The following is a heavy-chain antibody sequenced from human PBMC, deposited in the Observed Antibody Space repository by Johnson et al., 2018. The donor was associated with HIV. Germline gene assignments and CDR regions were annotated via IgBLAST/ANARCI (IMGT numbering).Heavy chain of an antibody. CDR1: GFTFDDYG. V-gene: IGHV3-20*04. J-gene: IGHJ3*02. Sequence: VQLVESGGGLIQPGGSLRLSCVASGFTFDDYGMSWVRQVPGKGLEWVSGINYYGSSTGYADSVKGRFTISRDNSKNTLYLQMNSLRAEDTAVYYCAKVGIVGATTGAFDIWGQGTMVTVSS. CDR3: AKVGIVGATTGAFDI. CDR2: INYYGSST. D-gene: IGHD1-26*01.